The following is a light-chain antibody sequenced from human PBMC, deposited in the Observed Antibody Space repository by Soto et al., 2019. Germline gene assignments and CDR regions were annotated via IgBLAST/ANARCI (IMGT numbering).Light chain of an antibody. CDR3: SSYISSSTYV. Sequence: QSALTHPASVSGSPGQSITISCTGTSGDVGSYSPVSWYQQYPGKAPKFMIYDVSNRPSGVSNRFSGSKSGNTASLTISGLQAEDEADYYCSSYISSSTYVFGTGTKVTVL. J-gene: IGLJ1*01. CDR1: SGDVGSYSP. V-gene: IGLV2-14*02. CDR2: DVS.